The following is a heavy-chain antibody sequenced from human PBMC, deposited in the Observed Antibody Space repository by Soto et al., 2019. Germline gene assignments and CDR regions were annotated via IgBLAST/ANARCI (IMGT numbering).Heavy chain of an antibody. Sequence: PGGSLRLSCAASGFTFSSYWMSWVRQAPGKGLEWVANIKQDGSEKYYVDSVKGRFTISRDNAKNSLYLQMNSLRAEDTAVYYCARKRTMPVVPAAYNWFDPWGQGTLVTVSS. V-gene: IGHV3-7*03. CDR1: GFTFSSYW. J-gene: IGHJ5*02. CDR3: ARKRTMPVVPAAYNWFDP. D-gene: IGHD2-2*01. CDR2: IKQDGSEK.